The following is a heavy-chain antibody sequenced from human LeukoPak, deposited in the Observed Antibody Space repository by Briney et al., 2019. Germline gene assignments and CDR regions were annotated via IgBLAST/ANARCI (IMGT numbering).Heavy chain of an antibody. CDR1: GGSISSYY. J-gene: IGHJ6*02. CDR2: IYTSGST. Sequence: SETLSLTCTVSGGSISSYYWSWIRQPAGKGLEWIGRIYTSGSTNYNPSLKSRVTMSVDTSKNQFSLKLSSVTAADTAVYYCARDSALDYDYVWGSSLGGMDVWGQGTTVTVSS. V-gene: IGHV4-4*07. CDR3: ARDSALDYDYVWGSSLGGMDV. D-gene: IGHD3-16*01.